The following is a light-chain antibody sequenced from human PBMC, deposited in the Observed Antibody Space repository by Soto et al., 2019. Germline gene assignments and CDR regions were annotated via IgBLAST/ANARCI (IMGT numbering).Light chain of an antibody. CDR2: DAS. V-gene: IGKV3-11*01. CDR1: QSVSTY. CDR3: QQRSNWPLT. Sequence: EIVLTQSPATLSLSPGGRATLSCRASQSVSTYLAWFQQQPGQAPRLLVYDASHRATGIPARFSGSGSGTDFTLTISSLEPEDFAVYYCQQRSNWPLTFGPGTKVDIK. J-gene: IGKJ3*01.